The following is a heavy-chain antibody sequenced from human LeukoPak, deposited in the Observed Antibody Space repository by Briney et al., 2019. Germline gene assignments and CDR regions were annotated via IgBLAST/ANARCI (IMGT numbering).Heavy chain of an antibody. J-gene: IGHJ4*02. CDR2: IIPIFGTA. D-gene: IGHD5-24*01. CDR3: ARVRGRWLQFELAP. Sequence: SVKVSCKASGGTFSSYAISWVRQAPGQGLEWMGGIIPIFGTANYAQKFQGRVTITADESTSTAYMELSSLRSEDTAVYYCARVRGRWLQFELAPWGQGTLVTVSS. V-gene: IGHV1-69*13. CDR1: GGTFSSYA.